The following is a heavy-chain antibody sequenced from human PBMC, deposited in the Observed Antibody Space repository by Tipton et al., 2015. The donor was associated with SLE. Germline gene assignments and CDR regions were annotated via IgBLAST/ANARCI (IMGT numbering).Heavy chain of an antibody. CDR1: GYSFISHG. V-gene: IGHV1-3*04. Sequence: QSGAEVKKPGASVKVSCKASGYSFISHGLHWVRQAPGERLEWMGWINTGNGNTQDSQKFQGRVTFSRDTSANTVFLELSSLRFEDTAVYYCARGVSRWLQTDVLDVWGQGTMVTVSS. D-gene: IGHD5-24*01. CDR3: ARGVSRWLQTDVLDV. J-gene: IGHJ3*01. CDR2: INTGNGNT.